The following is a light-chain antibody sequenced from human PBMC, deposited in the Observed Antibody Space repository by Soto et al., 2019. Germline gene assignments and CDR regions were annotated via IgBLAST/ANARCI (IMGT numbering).Light chain of an antibody. CDR2: GNS. Sequence: QSVLTQPPSVSGAPGQRVTISCTGSSSNIGAGYDVHWYQQLPGTAPKLLIYGNSNRPSGVPDRFSGSKSGTSASLAITGLQAEDEADYYCQSYDSRLSGLNYVFGTGTKLPVL. CDR3: QSYDSRLSGLNYV. V-gene: IGLV1-40*01. J-gene: IGLJ1*01. CDR1: SSNIGAGYD.